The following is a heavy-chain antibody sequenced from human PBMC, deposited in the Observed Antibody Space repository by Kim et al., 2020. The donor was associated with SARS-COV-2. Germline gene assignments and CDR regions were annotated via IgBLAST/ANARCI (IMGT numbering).Heavy chain of an antibody. D-gene: IGHD3-10*01. V-gene: IGHV4-4*07. CDR1: GGSISSYY. CDR2: IYTSGST. CDR3: ARAILWFGELLYGMDV. Sequence: SETLSLTCTVSGGSISSYYWSWIRQPAGKGLEWIGRIYTSGSTNYNPSLKSRVTMSVDTSKNQFSLKLSSVTAADTAVYYCARAILWFGELLYGMDVWGQGTTVTVSS. J-gene: IGHJ6*02.